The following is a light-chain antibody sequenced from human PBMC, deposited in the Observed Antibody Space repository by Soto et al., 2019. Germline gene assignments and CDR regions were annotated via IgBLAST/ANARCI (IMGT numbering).Light chain of an antibody. CDR3: SSYTSSSTVV. V-gene: IGLV2-14*01. Sequence: QSALTQPASGSGSPGPSITISCTGTSSDVGGYNFVSWYQHHPGKAPKLMIYEVSNRPSVASNRFSGSKSGNTASLTISGLQAEDEADYYCSSYTSSSTVVFGGGTKVTVL. CDR2: EVS. J-gene: IGLJ2*01. CDR1: SSDVGGYNF.